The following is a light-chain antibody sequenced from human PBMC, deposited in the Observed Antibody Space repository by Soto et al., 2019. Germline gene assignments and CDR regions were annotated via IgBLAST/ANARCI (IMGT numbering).Light chain of an antibody. J-gene: IGKJ1*01. CDR3: QQYGSSGT. CDR1: QSVSNNY. V-gene: IGKV3-20*01. Sequence: EIVLTQAPVTLSLSPGEIATLSCRASQSVSNNYLAWYQQKPGQAPRLLIYGASNRATGIPDRFSGSGSGTDFTLTISRLEPEDFAVYYCQQYGSSGTFGQGTKVDIK. CDR2: GAS.